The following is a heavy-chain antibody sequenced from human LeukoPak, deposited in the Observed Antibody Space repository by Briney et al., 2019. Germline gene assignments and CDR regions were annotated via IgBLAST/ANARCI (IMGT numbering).Heavy chain of an antibody. CDR1: GFTFSRYW. J-gene: IGHJ4*02. CDR3: TRGGGGTKILYFDY. D-gene: IGHD1-1*01. Sequence: GGSLRLSCVASGFTFSRYWMHWVRQAPGKGLVWVSRINSDGRSTNYADSVKGRFTISRDNSKNTLYLQMNSLRAEDTAVYYCTRGGGGTKILYFDYWGQGTLVTVSS. CDR2: INSDGRST. V-gene: IGHV3-74*01.